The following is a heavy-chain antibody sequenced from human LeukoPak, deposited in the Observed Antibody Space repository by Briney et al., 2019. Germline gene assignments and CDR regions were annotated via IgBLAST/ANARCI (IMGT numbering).Heavy chain of an antibody. CDR2: ISAYNGNT. V-gene: IGHV1-18*01. Sequence: ASVKVSCKASGYIFTSYGISWVRQAPGQGLEWMGWISAYNGNTNYAQKLQGRVTMTTDTSTSTAYMELRSLRSDDTAVYYCARDYYYDSSGYSNNWFDPWGQGTLVTVSS. D-gene: IGHD3-22*01. CDR1: GYIFTSYG. J-gene: IGHJ5*02. CDR3: ARDYYYDSSGYSNNWFDP.